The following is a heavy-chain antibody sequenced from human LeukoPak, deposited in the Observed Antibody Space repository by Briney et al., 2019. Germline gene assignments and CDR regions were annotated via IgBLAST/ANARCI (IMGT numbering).Heavy chain of an antibody. D-gene: IGHD6-13*01. V-gene: IGHV4-34*01. Sequence: SETLSLTCAVYGGSFSGYYWSWIRQPPGKGLEWTGETNHSGSTNYNPSLKSRVTISVDTSKNQFSLKLSSVTAADTAVYYCARGLSPMQNAAAYAFDIRGQGTVVTVSS. CDR3: ARGLSPMQNAAAYAFDI. CDR1: GGSFSGYY. CDR2: TNHSGST. J-gene: IGHJ3*02.